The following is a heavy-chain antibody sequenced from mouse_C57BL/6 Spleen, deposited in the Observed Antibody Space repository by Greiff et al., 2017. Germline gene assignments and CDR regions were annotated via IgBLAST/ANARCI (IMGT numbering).Heavy chain of an antibody. CDR2: IYPGDGDT. CDR3: ASGKRYFDY. Sequence: QVPLKESGPGLVKPGASGKISCTSSGYAFSSSWMNWVKQGPGKGIGGIGRIYPGDGDTNYTGKFKGKATLTADKSSSTAYMQLSSLTSEDSAVYFCASGKRYFDYWGQGTTLTVSS. CDR1: GYAFSSSW. V-gene: IGHV1-82*01. D-gene: IGHD2-1*01. J-gene: IGHJ2*01.